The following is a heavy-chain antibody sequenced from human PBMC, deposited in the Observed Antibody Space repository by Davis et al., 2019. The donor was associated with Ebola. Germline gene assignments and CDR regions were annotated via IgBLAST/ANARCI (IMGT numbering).Heavy chain of an antibody. D-gene: IGHD2-15*01. Sequence: KVSCKGSGYSFTSYWIAWVRQMPGKGLECMGIIYPGDSETRYSPSFQGQVTISADKSISTAYLQWSSLKASDTAMYYCARGPTVVIAAATADAFDVWGQGTMVAVSS. CDR2: IYPGDSET. CDR3: ARGPTVVIAAATADAFDV. J-gene: IGHJ3*01. CDR1: GYSFTSYW. V-gene: IGHV5-51*01.